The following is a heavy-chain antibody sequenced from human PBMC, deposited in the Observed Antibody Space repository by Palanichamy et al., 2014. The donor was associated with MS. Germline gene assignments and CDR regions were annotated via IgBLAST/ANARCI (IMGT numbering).Heavy chain of an antibody. J-gene: IGHJ4*02. V-gene: IGHV3-30*03. CDR3: ARGGYSGYDLVGFDY. Sequence: VRQAPGKGLEWVAVISYDGSNKYYADSVKGRFTISRDNSKNTLYLQMNSLRAEDTAVYYCARGGYSGYDLVGFDYWGQGTLVTVSS. CDR2: ISYDGSNK. D-gene: IGHD5-12*01.